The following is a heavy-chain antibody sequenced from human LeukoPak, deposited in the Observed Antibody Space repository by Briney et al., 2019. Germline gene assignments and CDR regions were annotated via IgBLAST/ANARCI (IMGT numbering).Heavy chain of an antibody. Sequence: SVKVSCKASGGTFSSYAISWVRQAPGQGLEWMGRIIPILGIANYAQKFQGRVTITADKSTSTAYMELSSLRSEDTAVYYCAREDYILTGYYDTNWFDPWGQGTLVTVSS. D-gene: IGHD3-9*01. J-gene: IGHJ5*02. V-gene: IGHV1-69*04. CDR3: AREDYILTGYYDTNWFDP. CDR2: IIPILGIA. CDR1: GGTFSSYA.